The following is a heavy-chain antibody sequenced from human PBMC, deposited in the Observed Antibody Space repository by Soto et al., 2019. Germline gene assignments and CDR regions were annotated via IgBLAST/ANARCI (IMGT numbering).Heavy chain of an antibody. J-gene: IGHJ6*02. V-gene: IGHV4-30-4*01. CDR3: ARWSGVGVAGMDV. D-gene: IGHD3-10*01. CDR1: GDSINSGDYY. CDR2: SFYSGIT. Sequence: QVQLQESGPRLVKPLQTLSLTCTVSGDSINSGDYYWSWIRQPPGRGLEWVGYSFYSGITDNNPSPKSRMTISMDTSKNQYSLRLNSVTAADRAVYFWARWSGVGVAGMDVWGQGTTVSVSS.